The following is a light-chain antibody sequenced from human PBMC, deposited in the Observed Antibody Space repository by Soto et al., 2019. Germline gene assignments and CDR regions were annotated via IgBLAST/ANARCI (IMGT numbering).Light chain of an antibody. Sequence: QSVLTQPRSVSGSPGQSVTISCTGTSSDVGGYDYVSWFQHHPGKAPKLMIYDVGERPSGVPDRFSGSKSGNTASLIISGLQAEDEAEYYCCSYAGTYTVIFGGGTQLTVL. CDR2: DVG. V-gene: IGLV2-11*01. J-gene: IGLJ2*01. CDR3: CSYAGTYTVI. CDR1: SSDVGGYDY.